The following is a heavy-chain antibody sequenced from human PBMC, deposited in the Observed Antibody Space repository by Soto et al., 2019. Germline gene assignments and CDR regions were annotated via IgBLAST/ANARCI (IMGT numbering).Heavy chain of an antibody. CDR3: VKDRGPGAYGHDYGMDV. Sequence: QVQLVESGGGVVQPGRSLRLSCRVSGITLNNSGIHWVRQAPGKGLEWMAVISHDGSEQYYADSMKGRLNISRDNSKNTVNLQMHSLRGDDTAIYYCVKDRGPGAYGHDYGMDVWCQGTTVTVSS. CDR2: ISHDGSEQ. CDR1: GITLNNSG. J-gene: IGHJ6*02. V-gene: IGHV3-30*18. D-gene: IGHD5-12*01.